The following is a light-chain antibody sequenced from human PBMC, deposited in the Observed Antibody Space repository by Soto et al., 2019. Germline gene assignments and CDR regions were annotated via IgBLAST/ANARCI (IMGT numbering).Light chain of an antibody. CDR1: QSVSTY. CDR3: QQRSNWPWT. J-gene: IGKJ1*01. CDR2: DAS. Sequence: EIVLTQSPATLSLSPGERATPSCRASQSVSTYLAWYQQKPGQAPRLLIYDASNSATGIPARFSGSGSGTDFTLTISSLEPEDFAVYYCQQRSNWPWTFGQGTKV. V-gene: IGKV3-11*01.